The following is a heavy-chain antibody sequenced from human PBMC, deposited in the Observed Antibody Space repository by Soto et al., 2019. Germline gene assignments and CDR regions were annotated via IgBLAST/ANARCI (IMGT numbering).Heavy chain of an antibody. D-gene: IGHD3-9*01. CDR3: ARDNYDILTGYYHLGY. J-gene: IGHJ4*02. CDR2: IYYSGST. Sequence: SETLSLTCTVSGGSISSGGYYWSWIRQHPGKGLEWIGYIYYSGSTYYNPSLKSRVTISVDTSKNQFSLKLSSVTAADTAVYYCARDNYDILTGYYHLGYWGQGTLVTVSS. CDR1: GGSISSGGYY. V-gene: IGHV4-31*03.